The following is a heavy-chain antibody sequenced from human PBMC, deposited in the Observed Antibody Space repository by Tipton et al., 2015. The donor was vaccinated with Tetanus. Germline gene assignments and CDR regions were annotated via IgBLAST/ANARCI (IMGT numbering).Heavy chain of an antibody. D-gene: IGHD4-17*01. Sequence: AASGFTFSSYAMHWVRQAPGKGLEWVAVISYDGSNKYYADSVKGRFTISRDNSKNTLYLQMNSLRAEDTAVYYCARGFYTVTTSRDWYFDLWGRGTLVTVSS. CDR2: ISYDGSNK. CDR3: ARGFYTVTTSRDWYFDL. V-gene: IGHV3-30-3*01. J-gene: IGHJ2*01. CDR1: GFTFSSYA.